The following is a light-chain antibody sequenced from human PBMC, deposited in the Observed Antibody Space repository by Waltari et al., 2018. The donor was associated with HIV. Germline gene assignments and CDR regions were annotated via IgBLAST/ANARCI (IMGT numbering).Light chain of an antibody. CDR1: SSNIGRNP. CDR2: RDT. J-gene: IGLJ3*02. CDR3: AAWDDGLNGHWV. V-gene: IGLV1-44*01. Sequence: QSVLTQPPSASGPPGKRVTMSCSGSSSNIGRNPVNWYQQPPGRAPKLLIFRDTQRPSGVPGRFSGSTSGTSASLAIIGLQAEDEGDDYGAAWDDGLNGHWVFGGGTRLTVL.